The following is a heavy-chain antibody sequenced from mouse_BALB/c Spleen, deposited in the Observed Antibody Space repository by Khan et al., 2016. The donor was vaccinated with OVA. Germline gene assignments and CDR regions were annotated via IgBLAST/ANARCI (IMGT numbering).Heavy chain of an antibody. V-gene: IGHV3-1*02. Sequence: EVQLQESGPGLVKPSQSLSLTCTVTGYSITSGYGWNWIRQFPGNKLEWMGYITYSGSTNYNPSLKSRTSITRDTSKNKFFLQWKSVTTEDTATYYWSRTARIKYWGQGTTLTVSS. J-gene: IGHJ2*01. CDR2: ITYSGST. CDR1: GYSITSGYG. CDR3: SRTARIKY. D-gene: IGHD1-2*01.